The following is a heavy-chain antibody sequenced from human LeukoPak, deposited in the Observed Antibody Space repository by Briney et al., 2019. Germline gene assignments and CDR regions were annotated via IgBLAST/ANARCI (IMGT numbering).Heavy chain of an antibody. CDR3: ARWYSSGWYSDY. Sequence: SGGSLRLSCAASGFSFSTYSMIWVRQAPGKGLEWVSSVSGTSEYIYYADSVRGRFTISRDNAKNTVYLQMNSLRAEDTAVYYCARWYSSGWYSDYWGQGTLVIVSS. V-gene: IGHV3-21*06. CDR2: VSGTSEYI. D-gene: IGHD6-19*01. J-gene: IGHJ4*02. CDR1: GFSFSTYS.